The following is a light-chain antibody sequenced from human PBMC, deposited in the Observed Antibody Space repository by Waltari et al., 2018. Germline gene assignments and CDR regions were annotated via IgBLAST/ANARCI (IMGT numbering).Light chain of an antibody. V-gene: IGKV1-39*01. J-gene: IGKJ1*01. CDR1: QTISNY. CDR2: AAS. CDR3: QQSYSAHWT. Sequence: DIQMTQSPPSLSASVGDRVTITCQASQTISNYVNWYQQKPGKAPKFLIYAASPLQSGVPSRFCGSGSGTDFILTISSLQPEDFATYYCQQSYSAHWTFGQGTKVEIK.